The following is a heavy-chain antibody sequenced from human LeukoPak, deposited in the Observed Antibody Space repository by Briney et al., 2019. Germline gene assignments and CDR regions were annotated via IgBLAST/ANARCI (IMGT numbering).Heavy chain of an antibody. J-gene: IGHJ4*02. D-gene: IGHD6-19*01. CDR3: AKPSGWYVAFDY. CDR2: ISDTGDNT. Sequence: GGSLRLSCAASGFTFSSYAMSWVRQAPGKGLEWVSDISDTGDNTYYADSVKGRFTISRDNSKNTLFLQMNSLRAEDTAVYYCAKPSGWYVAFDYWGQGTLVTVSS. CDR1: GFTFSSYA. V-gene: IGHV3-23*01.